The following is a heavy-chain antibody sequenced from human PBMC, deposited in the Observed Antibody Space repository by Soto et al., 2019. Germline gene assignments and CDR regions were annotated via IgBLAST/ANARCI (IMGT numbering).Heavy chain of an antibody. J-gene: IGHJ6*02. CDR1: GYIFDNYD. Sequence: QVQLVQSGDEVRKPGSSVKVSCKASGYIFDNYDIDWVRQAPGQGLEWMGWISPYSGNTHYASKVQGRHTMTTDTYTSKAYMDLGSLTSDDTDVYYCAMVDHYVTPTPQDVWGQGTTVTVSS. CDR3: AMVDHYVTPTPQDV. D-gene: IGHD3-16*01. CDR2: ISPYSGNT. V-gene: IGHV1-18*01.